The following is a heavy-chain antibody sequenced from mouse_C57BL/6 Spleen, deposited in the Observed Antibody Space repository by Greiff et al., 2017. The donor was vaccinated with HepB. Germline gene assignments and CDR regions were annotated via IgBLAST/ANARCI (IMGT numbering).Heavy chain of an antibody. CDR3: ARKGNDYDALDY. CDR1: GYAFSSSW. J-gene: IGHJ2*01. Sequence: VQLQESGPELVKPGASVKISCKASGYAFSSSWMNWVKQRPGKGLEWIGRIYPGDGDTNYTGKFKGKATLTADKSSSTAYMQLSSLTSEDSAVYFCARKGNDYDALDYWGQGTTLTVSS. D-gene: IGHD2-4*01. CDR2: IYPGDGDT. V-gene: IGHV1-82*01.